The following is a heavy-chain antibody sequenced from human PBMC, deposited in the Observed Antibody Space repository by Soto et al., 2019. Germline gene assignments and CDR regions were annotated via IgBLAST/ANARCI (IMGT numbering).Heavy chain of an antibody. CDR1: GGSISSSSYY. CDR2: IYYSGST. D-gene: IGHD2-15*01. Sequence: SETLSLTCTVSGGSISSSSYYWGWIRQPPGKGLEWIGSIYYSGSTYYNPSLKSRVTISVDTSKNQFSLKLSSVTAADTAVYYCARQSRPVVALLDYWGQGTLVTVSS. J-gene: IGHJ4*02. V-gene: IGHV4-39*01. CDR3: ARQSRPVVALLDY.